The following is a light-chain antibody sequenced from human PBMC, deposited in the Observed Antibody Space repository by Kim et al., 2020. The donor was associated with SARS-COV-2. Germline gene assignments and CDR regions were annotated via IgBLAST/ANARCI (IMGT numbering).Light chain of an antibody. CDR1: KVGDKN. CDR3: QAWDSSTVV. CDR2: QDT. V-gene: IGLV3-1*01. J-gene: IGLJ2*01. Sequence: STGKTATISCAGDKVGDKNACWYQQKPGQSPVVVIYQDTKRSSGIPERFSGSNSGNTATLTIRGTQALDEADYYCQAWDSSTVVFGGGTQLTVL.